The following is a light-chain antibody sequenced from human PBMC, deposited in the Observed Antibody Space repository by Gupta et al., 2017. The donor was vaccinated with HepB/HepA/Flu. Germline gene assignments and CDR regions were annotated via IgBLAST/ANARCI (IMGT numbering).Light chain of an antibody. V-gene: IGKV1-5*03. Sequence: GDRVTITCWASQSFTSWLAWYQQKPGKAPKLLIYKASNLQNGVPSRFSGSGSGTEFTLTISSLQPDDFATDYCQQYNTFPWAFGQETKVEIK. CDR1: QSFTSW. CDR2: KAS. CDR3: QQYNTFPWA. J-gene: IGKJ1*01.